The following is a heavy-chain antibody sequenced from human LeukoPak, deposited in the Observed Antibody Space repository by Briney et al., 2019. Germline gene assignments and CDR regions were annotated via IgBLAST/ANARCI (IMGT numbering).Heavy chain of an antibody. CDR2: INPHSGDT. CDR3: AKDMRSRGYSGYDCFDY. Sequence: ASVTVSCKASGYTFTGYYMHWVRQAPGQGLEWMGWINPHSGDTNYAQKFQGRVTMTRDTSTSTAYMEVSRLRSDDTAVYYCAKDMRSRGYSGYDCFDYWGQGTLVTVSS. CDR1: GYTFTGYY. D-gene: IGHD5-12*01. J-gene: IGHJ4*02. V-gene: IGHV1-2*02.